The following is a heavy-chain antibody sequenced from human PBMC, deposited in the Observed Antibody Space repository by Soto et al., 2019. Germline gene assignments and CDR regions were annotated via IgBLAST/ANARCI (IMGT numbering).Heavy chain of an antibody. J-gene: IGHJ4*02. D-gene: IGHD2-15*01. CDR3: TREASGDFDY. Sequence: PGGSLRLSCAASGFTFSSCAMSWVRQAPGKGLEWVSAISGSGGNTYYVDSVKGRFTISRDNSKNTLYLQMNSLRAEDTAVYYCTREASGDFDYWGQGTLVTVSS. CDR1: GFTFSSCA. CDR2: ISGSGGNT. V-gene: IGHV3-23*01.